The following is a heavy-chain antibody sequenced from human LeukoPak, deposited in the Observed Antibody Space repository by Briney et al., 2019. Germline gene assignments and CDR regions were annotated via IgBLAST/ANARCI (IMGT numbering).Heavy chain of an antibody. CDR1: GGSISSYY. V-gene: IGHV4-59*12. D-gene: IGHD5-12*01. Sequence: SETLSLTCTVSGGSISSYYWSWIRQPPGKGLEWIGYIYYSGSTNYNPSLKSRVTMSVDMSKNQFSLKLSSVTAADTAVYYCAGGYDYEALGGDYYYGMDVWGQGTTVTVSS. J-gene: IGHJ6*02. CDR3: AGGYDYEALGGDYYYGMDV. CDR2: IYYSGST.